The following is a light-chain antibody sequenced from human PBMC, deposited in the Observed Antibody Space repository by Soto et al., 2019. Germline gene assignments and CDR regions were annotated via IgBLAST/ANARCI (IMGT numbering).Light chain of an antibody. CDR2: EVS. V-gene: IGLV2-14*01. CDR3: YSKTATSKF. CDR1: SSDIVTYDY. J-gene: IGLJ1*01. Sequence: QSVLTQPASVSGSPGQSITISCTGTSSDIVTYDYVSWYQQHPGKAPKLMIYEVSHRPPGVSSRFSGSKSANTASLTISGLQAEDEADYYCYSKTATSKFSGTGTKVTVL.